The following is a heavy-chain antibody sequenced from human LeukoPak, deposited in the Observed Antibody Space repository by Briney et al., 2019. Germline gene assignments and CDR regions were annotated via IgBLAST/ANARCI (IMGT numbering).Heavy chain of an antibody. D-gene: IGHD4-17*01. J-gene: IGHJ6*03. Sequence: SETLSLTCTVSGGSISSSSYYWGWIRQPPGKGLEWIGSIYYSGSTYYNPSLKSRVTISVDTSKNQFSLKLSSVTAADTAVYYCARVNGDYVYLYYYYYMDVWGEGTTVTVSS. CDR3: ARVNGDYVYLYYYYYMDV. CDR2: IYYSGST. V-gene: IGHV4-39*07. CDR1: GGSISSSSYY.